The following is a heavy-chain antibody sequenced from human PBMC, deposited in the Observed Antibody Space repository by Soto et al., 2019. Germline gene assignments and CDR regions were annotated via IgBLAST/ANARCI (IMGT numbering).Heavy chain of an antibody. CDR3: ARDRSGWYDF. V-gene: IGHV1-18*01. D-gene: IGHD6-19*01. Sequence: SLKVSFNASGCPFTSNLLVWVRRAPGQGLEWMGWISPHNGNAKYAQKFQDRVTMTADTAASTVYMELRSLRSDDSAVFYCARDRSGWYDFWGQGTLVTVSS. J-gene: IGHJ4*02. CDR1: GCPFTSNL. CDR2: ISPHNGNA.